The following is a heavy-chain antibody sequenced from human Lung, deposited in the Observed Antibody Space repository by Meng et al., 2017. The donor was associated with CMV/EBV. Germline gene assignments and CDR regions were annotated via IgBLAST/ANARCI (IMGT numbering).Heavy chain of an antibody. V-gene: IGHV3-30*02. D-gene: IGHD1-26*01. J-gene: IGHJ6*02. CDR1: GFYFSDYA. Sequence: GGSLRLXCTASGFYFSDYAMHWVRQAPGKGPEWVTFTHYDESEKYYADSVKGRFTISRDNSKKTLYLQMNSLRPEDTAVYYCARSYNGKYYPPYYYNYYGMDVWGQGTXVTVSS. CDR2: THYDESEK. CDR3: ARSYNGKYYPPYYYNYYGMDV.